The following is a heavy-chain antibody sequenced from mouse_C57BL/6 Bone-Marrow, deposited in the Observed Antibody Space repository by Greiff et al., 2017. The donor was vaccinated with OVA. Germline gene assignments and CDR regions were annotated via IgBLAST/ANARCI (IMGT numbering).Heavy chain of an antibody. CDR3: TAIYYDYDEGGYYAMDN. Sequence: QLQQSGAELVRPGASVKLSCTASGFNIKDYYMHWVKQRPEQGLEWIGRIDPEDGDTEYAPKFQGKATMTADTSSNTAYLQLSSLKSEDTAVYYCTAIYYDYDEGGYYAMDNWGQGASVTVSS. D-gene: IGHD2-4*01. CDR1: GFNIKDYY. CDR2: IDPEDGDT. J-gene: IGHJ4*01. V-gene: IGHV14-1*01.